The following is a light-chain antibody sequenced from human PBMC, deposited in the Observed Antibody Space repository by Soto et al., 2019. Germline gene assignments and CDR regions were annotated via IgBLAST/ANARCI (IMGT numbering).Light chain of an antibody. Sequence: QSLLAKPPSASWSPGKTVTISCAGTSRDVGGYHYVSWYQHHPGKAPKLIIYEVSKRPSGVPDRFSASKSGNTASLTVSGLQAEDEADYYCSAYAGRNNVGVFGPGTKVTVL. CDR2: EVS. CDR1: SRDVGGYHY. J-gene: IGLJ1*01. CDR3: SAYAGRNNVGV. V-gene: IGLV2-8*01.